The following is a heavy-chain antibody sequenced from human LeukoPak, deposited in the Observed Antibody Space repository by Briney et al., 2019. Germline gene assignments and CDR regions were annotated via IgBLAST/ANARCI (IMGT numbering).Heavy chain of an antibody. V-gene: IGHV4-34*01. CDR3: ARGREACDY. J-gene: IGHJ4*02. Sequence: PSETLSLTCAVYGGSFSGYYWSWIRQPPGKGLEWIGEINHSGSTNYNPSLKSRVTISVDTSKNQFSLKLSSVTAADTAVYYCARGREACDYWGQGTLVTVSS. D-gene: IGHD1-26*01. CDR2: INHSGST. CDR1: GGSFSGYY.